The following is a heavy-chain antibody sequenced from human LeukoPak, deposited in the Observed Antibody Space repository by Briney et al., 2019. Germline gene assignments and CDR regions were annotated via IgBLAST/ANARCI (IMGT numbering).Heavy chain of an antibody. J-gene: IGHJ4*02. Sequence: GASVKVSCKASGYTFTSYGISWVRQAPGQGLEWMGWISAYNGNTNYAQKLQGRVTMTTDTSTSTAYMELSSLRSEDTAVYYCSRDRHGNYFDYWGQGTLVTVSS. D-gene: IGHD1-1*01. CDR1: GYTFTSYG. CDR3: SRDRHGNYFDY. V-gene: IGHV1-18*01. CDR2: ISAYNGNT.